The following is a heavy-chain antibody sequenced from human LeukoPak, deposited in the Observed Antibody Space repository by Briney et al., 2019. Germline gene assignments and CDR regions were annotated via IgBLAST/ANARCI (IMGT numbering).Heavy chain of an antibody. J-gene: IGHJ4*02. Sequence: GESLKISCKAYGYRFTSNWIGWVRQMPGKGLEWMGIIFPGDSDTRYSPSFQGQVIISVDESISTAYLQWSSLKASDTAVYYCARRRVGSGSYYNAGGYYFDNWGQGTLVTVSS. CDR1: GYRFTSNW. V-gene: IGHV5-51*01. CDR2: IFPGDSDT. D-gene: IGHD3-10*01. CDR3: ARRRVGSGSYYNAGGYYFDN.